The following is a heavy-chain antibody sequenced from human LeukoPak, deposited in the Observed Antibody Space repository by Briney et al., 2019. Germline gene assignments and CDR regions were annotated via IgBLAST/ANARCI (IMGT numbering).Heavy chain of an antibody. CDR1: GCSITGYD. V-gene: IGHV4-59*01. CDR2: IYYSGNT. CDR3: ATDHGDSKIRD. Sequence: PSETPSLTCSASGCSITGYDCSWIRQPPGKGLESIGDIYYSGNTNYNPSLKSRPPISVDTPNNHSTLKLSSVTAADTAMYYCATDHGDSKIRDWGQGTLVTVSS. J-gene: IGHJ4*02. D-gene: IGHD2-21*02.